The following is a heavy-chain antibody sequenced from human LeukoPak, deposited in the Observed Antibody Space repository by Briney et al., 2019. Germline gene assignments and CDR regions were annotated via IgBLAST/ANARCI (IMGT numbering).Heavy chain of an antibody. V-gene: IGHV1-2*02. CDR1: GYTFTGYY. CDR2: INPNSGGT. D-gene: IGHD2-15*01. J-gene: IGHJ4*02. Sequence: ASVKVSCKASGYTFTGYYMHWVRQAPGQGLEWMGWINPNSGGTNYAQKFQGRVTMTRDTSISTAYMELSRLRSDDTAVYYCARDRGYCSGGSCHRLFDYWGQGTLVTVSS. CDR3: ARDRGYCSGGSCHRLFDY.